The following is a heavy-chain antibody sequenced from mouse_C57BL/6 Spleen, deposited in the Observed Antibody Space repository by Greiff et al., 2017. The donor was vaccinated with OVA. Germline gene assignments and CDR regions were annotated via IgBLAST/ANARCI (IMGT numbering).Heavy chain of an antibody. Sequence: QVHVKQPGAELVKPGASVKLSCKASGYTFTSYWMHWVKQRPGQGLEWIGMIHPNSGSTNYNEKFKSKATLTVDKSSSTAYMQLSSLTSEDSAVYYCARSESNYDYFDYWGQGTTLTVSS. CDR2: IHPNSGST. D-gene: IGHD2-5*01. V-gene: IGHV1-64*01. CDR3: ARSESNYDYFDY. CDR1: GYTFTSYW. J-gene: IGHJ2*01.